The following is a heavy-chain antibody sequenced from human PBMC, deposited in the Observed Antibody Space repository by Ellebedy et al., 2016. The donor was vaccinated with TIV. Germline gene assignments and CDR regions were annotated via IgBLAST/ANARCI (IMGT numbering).Heavy chain of an antibody. CDR2: IHWNDDV. V-gene: IGHV2-5*04. CDR1: GFSLSVTGSGVG. CDR3: ARFVAGTSFPRHGFDY. J-gene: IGHJ4*02. D-gene: IGHD1-7*01. Sequence: SGPTLVXPTQTLTLTCTLSGFSLSVTGSGVGVGWIRQTPGKALEWLALIHWNDDVRYSPSLRGRLTISKDTSKNHVVLIMTNMDLVDTGTYYCARFVAGTSFPRHGFDYWGPGTLVTVSS.